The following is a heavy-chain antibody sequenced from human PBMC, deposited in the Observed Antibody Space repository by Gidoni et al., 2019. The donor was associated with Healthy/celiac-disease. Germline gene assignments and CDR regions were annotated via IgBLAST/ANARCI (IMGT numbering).Heavy chain of an antibody. Sequence: EVQLVESGGGLVQPGGSLRLSCVDSGFTVSSYAMSWVRPAPGKGLGWVSGISGSGGSTYYADSVKGRFTISRDNSKNTLYLQMNSLRAEDTAVYYCAKETSGAWTSPFDYWGQGTLVTVSS. CDR1: GFTVSSYA. D-gene: IGHD1-1*01. J-gene: IGHJ4*02. CDR3: AKETSGAWTSPFDY. CDR2: ISGSGGST. V-gene: IGHV3-23*04.